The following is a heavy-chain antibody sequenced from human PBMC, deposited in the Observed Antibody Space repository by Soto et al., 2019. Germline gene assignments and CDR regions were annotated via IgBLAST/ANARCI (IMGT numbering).Heavy chain of an antibody. D-gene: IGHD3-3*01. CDR1: GGSISSYY. Sequence: KTSETLSLTXTVSGGSISSYYWSWIRQPPGKGLEWIGYIYYSGSTNYNPSLKSRVTISVDTSKNQFSLKLSSVTAADTAVYYCARDRYDLRVFDYWGQGTLVTVSS. CDR2: IYYSGST. V-gene: IGHV4-59*01. J-gene: IGHJ4*02. CDR3: ARDRYDLRVFDY.